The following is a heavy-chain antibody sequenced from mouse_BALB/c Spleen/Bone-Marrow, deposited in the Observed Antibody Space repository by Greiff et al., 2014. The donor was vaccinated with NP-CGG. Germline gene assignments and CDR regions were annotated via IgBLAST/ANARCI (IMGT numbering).Heavy chain of an antibody. CDR3: ASWDY. J-gene: IGHJ2*01. V-gene: IGHV3-1*02. Sequence: DVQLVESGPDLVKPSQSLSLTCTVPGYSITSGYSWPWIRQFPGNKLEWMGYIHYSGSTNYNPSLKSRISITRDTSKNQFFLQLNSVTTEDTATYYCASWDYWGQGTTLTVSS. CDR2: IHYSGST. CDR1: GYSITSGYS.